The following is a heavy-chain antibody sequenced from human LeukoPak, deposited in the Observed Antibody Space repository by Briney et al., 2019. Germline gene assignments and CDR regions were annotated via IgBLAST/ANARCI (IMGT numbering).Heavy chain of an antibody. D-gene: IGHD6-6*01. CDR2: IYPGDSDT. CDR3: ARRAYSSSSGDFDS. CDR1: GYIFTTSW. Sequence: GESLQISCKGFGYIFTTSWIGWVRQMPGKGLEWMGIIYPGDSDTRYSPSFQGQVTISADKSSSTAYLQWSSREASDHAMYYCARRAYSSSSGDFDSWGQGTLVTVSS. V-gene: IGHV5-51*01. J-gene: IGHJ4*02.